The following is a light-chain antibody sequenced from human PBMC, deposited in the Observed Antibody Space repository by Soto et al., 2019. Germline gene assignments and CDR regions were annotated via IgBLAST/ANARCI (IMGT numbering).Light chain of an antibody. V-gene: IGLV2-23*02. CDR3: CADAGRSTYV. J-gene: IGLJ1*01. Sequence: QSVLTQPASVYSSPGQSITISYTRTSSDVGSYNFVSWYQQHPGEVPKVMIYEVSKRPSGVSDRFSGSKSGNTASLTVSGLQAEDEADYYCCADAGRSTYVFGTGTKV. CDR2: EVS. CDR1: SSDVGSYNF.